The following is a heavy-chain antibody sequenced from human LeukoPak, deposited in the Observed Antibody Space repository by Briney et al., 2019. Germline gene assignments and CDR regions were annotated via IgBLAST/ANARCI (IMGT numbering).Heavy chain of an antibody. CDR2: ISYDGSNK. V-gene: IGHV3-30*19. J-gene: IGHJ4*02. CDR1: GFTFSSYG. Sequence: GGSLRLSCAASGFTFSSYGMHWVRQAPGKGLEWVAVISYDGSNKYYADSVKGRFTISRDNSKNTLYLQMNSLRAEDTAVYYCARAGSVAAAGLDYWGQGTLVTVSS. D-gene: IGHD6-13*01. CDR3: ARAGSVAAAGLDY.